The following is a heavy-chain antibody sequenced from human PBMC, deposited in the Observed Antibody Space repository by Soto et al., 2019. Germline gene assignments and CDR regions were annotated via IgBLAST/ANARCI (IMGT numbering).Heavy chain of an antibody. J-gene: IGHJ4*02. V-gene: IGHV4-59*08. D-gene: IGHD6-19*01. CDR3: AGHVQWLGTCTY. Sequence: QVQLQESGPGLVKPSETLSLTCTVSGGSISSYYWSWIRQPPGKGLEWMGYIYYSGSTNYNPTLKSRVTISVGTSKTQLYLSLSSVTAADTAVYYCAGHVQWLGTCTYGGQGTLVTVSS. CDR2: IYYSGST. CDR1: GGSISSYY.